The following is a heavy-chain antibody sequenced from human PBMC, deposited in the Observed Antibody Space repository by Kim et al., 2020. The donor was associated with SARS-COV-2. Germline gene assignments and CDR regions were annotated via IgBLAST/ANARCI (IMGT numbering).Heavy chain of an antibody. D-gene: IGHD3-16*01. CDR3: AIFLGGMDV. CDR1: GGSISSGGYS. V-gene: IGHV4-30-2*01. Sequence: SETLSLTCAVSGGSISSGGYSWSWIRQPPGKGLEWIGYIYHSGSTYYNPSLKSRVTISVDRSKNQFSLKLRSVTAADTAVYYCAIFLGGMDVWGQGTTVTVSS. J-gene: IGHJ6*02. CDR2: IYHSGST.